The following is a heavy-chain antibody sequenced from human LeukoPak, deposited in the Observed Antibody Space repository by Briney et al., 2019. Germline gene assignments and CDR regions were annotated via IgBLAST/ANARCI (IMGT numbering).Heavy chain of an antibody. V-gene: IGHV3-21*01. D-gene: IGHD5-18*01. J-gene: IGHJ4*02. CDR2: ISSSSSYI. Sequence: GGSLRLSCAASGFTFSSYAMSWVRQAPGKGLEWVSSISSSSSYIYYADSVKGRFTISRDNAKNSLYLQMNSLRAEDTAVYYCAREITYSYGNFDYWGQGTLVTVSS. CDR1: GFTFSSYA. CDR3: AREITYSYGNFDY.